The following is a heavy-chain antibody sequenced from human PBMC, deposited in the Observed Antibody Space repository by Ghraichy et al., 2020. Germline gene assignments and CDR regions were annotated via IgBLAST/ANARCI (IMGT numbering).Heavy chain of an antibody. CDR3: ARDAGGSGVLGDDAFDI. Sequence: GGSLRLSFAASGFTVSSNYMSWVRQAPGKGLEWVSLIYSGGNTYYADSVKGRFTISRYNSKNPLYLQMNSLRAEDTAVYYCARDAGGSGVLGDDAFDIWGQGTMVTVSS. J-gene: IGHJ3*02. CDR2: IYSGGNT. V-gene: IGHV3-66*01. CDR1: GFTVSSNY. D-gene: IGHD2-15*01.